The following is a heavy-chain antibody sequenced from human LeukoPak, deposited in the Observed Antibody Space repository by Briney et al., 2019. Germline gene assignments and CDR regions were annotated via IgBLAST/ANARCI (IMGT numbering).Heavy chain of an antibody. D-gene: IGHD6-13*01. CDR3: AREKRKNSSRLTEFDY. J-gene: IGHJ4*02. CDR2: IYYSGTT. V-gene: IGHV4-59*01. CDR1: GGSISSYY. Sequence: SETLSLTCTVSGGSISSYYWSWIRQPPGKGLEWLGYIYYSGTTNYNPSLKSRVTISVDTSKNQFSLKLSSVTAADTAVYYCAREKRKNSSRLTEFDYWGQGTLVTVSS.